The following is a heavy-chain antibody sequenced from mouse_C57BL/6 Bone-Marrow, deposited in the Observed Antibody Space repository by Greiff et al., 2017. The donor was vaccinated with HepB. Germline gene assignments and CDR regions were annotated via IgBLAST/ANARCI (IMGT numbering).Heavy chain of an antibody. J-gene: IGHJ3*01. Sequence: EVHLVESGPGLVKPSQSLSLTCSVTGYSITSGYYWNWIRQFPGNKLEWMGYISYDGSNNYNPSLKNRISITRDTSKNQFFLKLNSVTTEDTATYYCAREGLHYYGSSSFAYWGQGTLVTVSA. CDR3: AREGLHYYGSSSFAY. CDR1: GYSITSGYY. V-gene: IGHV3-6*01. CDR2: ISYDGSN. D-gene: IGHD1-1*01.